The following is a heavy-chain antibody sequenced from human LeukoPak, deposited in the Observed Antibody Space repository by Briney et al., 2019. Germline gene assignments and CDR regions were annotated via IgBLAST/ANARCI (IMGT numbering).Heavy chain of an antibody. V-gene: IGHV1-3*01. D-gene: IGHD3-9*01. Sequence: ASVKVSCKASGYTFTSYAMHWVRQAPGQRLEWMGWINAGNGNTKYSQKFQGRVTITRDTSASTAYMELSSLRSEDTAVYYCARAFRADPYDILTGYAEYFQHWGQGTLDTVSS. CDR1: GYTFTSYA. J-gene: IGHJ1*01. CDR3: ARAFRADPYDILTGYAEYFQH. CDR2: INAGNGNT.